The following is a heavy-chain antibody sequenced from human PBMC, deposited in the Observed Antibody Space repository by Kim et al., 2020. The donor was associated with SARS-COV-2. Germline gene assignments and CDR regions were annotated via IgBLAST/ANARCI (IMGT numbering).Heavy chain of an antibody. CDR1: GFTFSSYG. D-gene: IGHD2-21*02. CDR3: AKDWGPRDYYTSYAPGY. Sequence: GGSLRLSCAASGFTFSSYGMHWVRQAPGKGLEWVAVISYDGSNKYYADSVKGRFTISRDNSKNTLYLQMNSLRAEDTAVYYCAKDWGPRDYYTSYAPGYWRHRTLVTVSS. J-gene: IGHJ4*01. V-gene: IGHV3-30*18. CDR2: ISYDGSNK.